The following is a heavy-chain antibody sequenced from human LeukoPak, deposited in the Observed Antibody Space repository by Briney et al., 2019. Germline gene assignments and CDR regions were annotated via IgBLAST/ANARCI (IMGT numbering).Heavy chain of an antibody. CDR1: GLTFSSYS. D-gene: IGHD6-19*01. Sequence: NSGGSLRLSCAASGLTFSSYSMNWVRQAPGKRLEWVSSISSSSSYIYYADSVKGRFTISRDNAKNSLYLQMNSLRAEDTAVYYCARGKNQWLAFDYWGQGTLVTVSS. CDR3: ARGKNQWLAFDY. J-gene: IGHJ4*02. CDR2: ISSSSSYI. V-gene: IGHV3-21*01.